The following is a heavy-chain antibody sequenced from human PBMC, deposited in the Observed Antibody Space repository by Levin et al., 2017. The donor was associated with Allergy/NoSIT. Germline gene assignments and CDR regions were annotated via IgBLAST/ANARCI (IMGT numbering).Heavy chain of an antibody. CDR2: ISSSSSYI. V-gene: IGHV3-21*01. CDR1: GFTFSSSS. CDR3: ARDSAMDTGYYYYYGMDV. Sequence: LSLTCAASGFTFSSSSMNWVRQAPGKGLEWVSSISSSSSYIYYADSVKGRFTISRDNAKNSLFLQMNSLRAEDTAVYYCARDSAMDTGYYYYYGMDVWGQGTTVTVSS. J-gene: IGHJ6*02. D-gene: IGHD5-18*01.